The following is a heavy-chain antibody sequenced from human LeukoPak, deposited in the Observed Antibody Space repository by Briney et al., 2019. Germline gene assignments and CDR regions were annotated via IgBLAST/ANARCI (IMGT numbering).Heavy chain of an antibody. D-gene: IGHD3-9*01. CDR3: ARGPALRYFDWFYRGDPYYFDY. Sequence: ASVKVSCKASGGTFSSYAISWVRQAPGQGLEWMGRIIPIFGTANYAQKFQGRVTITTDESTSTAYMELSSLRSEDTAVYYCARGPALRYFDWFYRGDPYYFDYWGQGTLVTVSS. V-gene: IGHV1-69*05. CDR1: GGTFSSYA. CDR2: IIPIFGTA. J-gene: IGHJ4*02.